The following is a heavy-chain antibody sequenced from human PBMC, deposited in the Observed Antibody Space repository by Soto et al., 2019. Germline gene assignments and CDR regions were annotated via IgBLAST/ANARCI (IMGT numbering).Heavy chain of an antibody. CDR3: ARGTHCSGGSCYVWFDP. CDR1: GFTFSSYW. Sequence: EVQLVESGGGLVQPGGTLRLSCAASGFTFSSYWMSWVRQAPGKGLEWVANIKQDGSEKYYVYSVKGRFTISRDNAKNSLYLQMHSLRAEDTAVYHCARGTHCSGGSCYVWFDPWGQGTLVTVSS. J-gene: IGHJ5*02. CDR2: IKQDGSEK. D-gene: IGHD2-15*01. V-gene: IGHV3-7*03.